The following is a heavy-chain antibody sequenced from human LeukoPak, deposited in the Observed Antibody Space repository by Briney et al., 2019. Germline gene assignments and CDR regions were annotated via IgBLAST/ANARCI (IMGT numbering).Heavy chain of an antibody. CDR3: ARELRDSSGYSSLAFDI. CDR2: IYYSGST. V-gene: IGHV4-31*03. Sequence: SSQTLCLTCTVSGGSISSGGYYWSWIRQHPGKGLEWIGYIYYSGSTYYNPSLKSRVTISVDTSKNQFSLKLSSVTAADTAVYYCARELRDSSGYSSLAFDIWGQGTMVTVSS. CDR1: GGSISSGGYY. J-gene: IGHJ3*02. D-gene: IGHD3-22*01.